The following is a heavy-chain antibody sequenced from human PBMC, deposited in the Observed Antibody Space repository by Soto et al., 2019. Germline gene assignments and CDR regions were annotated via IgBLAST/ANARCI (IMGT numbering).Heavy chain of an antibody. V-gene: IGHV4-4*02. CDR1: GGSISSSNW. CDR2: IYHSGST. CDR3: ARYGEYSSSWPSTFDY. J-gene: IGHJ4*02. D-gene: IGHD6-13*01. Sequence: SETLSLTCAVSGGSISSSNWWSWVRQPPGKGLEWIGEIYHSGSTNYNPSLKSRVTISVDKSKNQFSLKLSSVTAADTAVYYCARYGEYSSSWPSTFDYWGQGTLVTVSS.